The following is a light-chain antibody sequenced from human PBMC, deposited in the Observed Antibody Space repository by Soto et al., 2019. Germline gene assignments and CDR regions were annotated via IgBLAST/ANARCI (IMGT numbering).Light chain of an antibody. V-gene: IGLV2-11*01. CDR3: SSYTTSSTV. CDR2: DVS. J-gene: IGLJ1*01. Sequence: QSALTQPRSVSGSPAQSVTISCTGTSSDVGDYNYVSWYQQHPGKAPKLMIYDVSKRPSGVPDRFSGSKSGNTASLTISGLQAEDEAEYYCSSYTTSSTVFGTGTKLTVL. CDR1: SSDVGDYNY.